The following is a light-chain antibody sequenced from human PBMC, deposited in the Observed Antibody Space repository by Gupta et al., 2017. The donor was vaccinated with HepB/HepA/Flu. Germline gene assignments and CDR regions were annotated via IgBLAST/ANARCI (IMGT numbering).Light chain of an antibody. V-gene: IGLV2-14*01. Sequence: QSALTQPASVSGTLGQSITIPCTGTSSDIGDYKYFSWYQQYPGKAPKLMIYDVTNRPSGVSNRFSGSKSGNTASLTISGLQAEDEADYYCSSYKSISAPWVFGGGTKLTVL. J-gene: IGLJ3*02. CDR3: SSYKSISAPWV. CDR1: SSDIGDYKY. CDR2: DVT.